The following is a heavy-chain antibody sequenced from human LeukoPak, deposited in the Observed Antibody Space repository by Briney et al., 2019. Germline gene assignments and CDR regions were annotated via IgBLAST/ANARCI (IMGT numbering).Heavy chain of an antibody. CDR2: ISSSGSTV. V-gene: IGHV3-48*03. D-gene: IGHD2-15*01. CDR3: ATPLKLPPGYYGMDV. CDR1: GFTFSSYE. Sequence: GGSLRLPCAASGFTFSSYEMKWVRQAPGKGLEWVSYISSSGSTVYYADSVKGRFTISRDNAKNSLYLQVNSLRAEDTAAYYCATPLKLPPGYYGMDVWGKGTTVTVSS. J-gene: IGHJ6*04.